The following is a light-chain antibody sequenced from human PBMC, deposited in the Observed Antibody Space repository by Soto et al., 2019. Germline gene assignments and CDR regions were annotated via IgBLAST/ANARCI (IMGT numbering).Light chain of an antibody. J-gene: IGKJ1*01. Sequence: DIQMTQSPSTLSASVGDRVTITCRASQSITTWLAWYQQKPGKAPKLLIYKATNLQSGVPSRFSGSGSGTEFSLTISSLQPDDFATYYCQMYGSSPPGTFGQGTKVDIK. CDR3: QMYGSSPPGT. CDR2: KAT. V-gene: IGKV1-5*03. CDR1: QSITTW.